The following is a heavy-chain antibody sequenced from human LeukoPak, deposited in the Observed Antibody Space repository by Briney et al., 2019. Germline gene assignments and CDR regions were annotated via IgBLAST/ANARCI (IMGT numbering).Heavy chain of an antibody. Sequence: ASVKVSCKASGYTFTSYDINRVRQATGQGLEWMGWMNPNSGNTGYAQKFQGRVTMTRNTSISTAYMELSSLRSEDTAVYYCARGPYCSGGSCALVRYNWFDPWGQGTLVTVSS. CDR3: ARGPYCSGGSCALVRYNWFDP. V-gene: IGHV1-8*01. J-gene: IGHJ5*02. CDR2: MNPNSGNT. CDR1: GYTFTSYD. D-gene: IGHD2-15*01.